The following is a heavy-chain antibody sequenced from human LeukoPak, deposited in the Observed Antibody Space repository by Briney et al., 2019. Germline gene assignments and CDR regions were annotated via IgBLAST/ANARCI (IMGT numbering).Heavy chain of an antibody. J-gene: IGHJ5*02. Sequence: PGGSLRLSCAASGFTFSSYGMSWVRQAPGKGLEWVSAISGSGGSTYYADSVKGRFTISRDNSKNTLYLQMNSLRAEDTAVYYCAKDQTPDYGDYGAWFDPWGQGTLVTVSS. D-gene: IGHD4-17*01. CDR3: AKDQTPDYGDYGAWFDP. CDR2: ISGSGGST. V-gene: IGHV3-23*01. CDR1: GFTFSSYG.